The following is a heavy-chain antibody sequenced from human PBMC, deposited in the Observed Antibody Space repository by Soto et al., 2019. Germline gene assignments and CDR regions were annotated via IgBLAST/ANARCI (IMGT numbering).Heavy chain of an antibody. D-gene: IGHD5-12*01. Sequence: GGSMRLSCAASGFTFGDYGMSWVRQAPGKGLEWVSGINWNGGSTGYADSVKGRFTISRDNAKNSLYLQMNSLRAEDAAVYYCVKDRWHDSVYDFSFLSDFWGQGTPVTVSS. CDR1: GFTFGDYG. J-gene: IGHJ4*02. CDR2: INWNGGST. V-gene: IGHV3-20*04. CDR3: VKDRWHDSVYDFSFLSDF.